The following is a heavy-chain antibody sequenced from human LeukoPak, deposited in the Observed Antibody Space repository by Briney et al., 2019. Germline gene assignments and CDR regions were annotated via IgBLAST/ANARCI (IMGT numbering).Heavy chain of an antibody. CDR3: AKDQGSVAAAVSWFDP. CDR1: GFTFSSYA. Sequence: GGSLRPSCAASGFTFSSYAMSWVRQAPGKGLEWVSAISGSGGSTYYADSVKGRFTISRDNSKNTLYLQMNSLGAEDTAVYYCAKDQGSVAAAVSWFDPWGQGTLVTVSS. D-gene: IGHD6-13*01. V-gene: IGHV3-23*01. J-gene: IGHJ5*02. CDR2: ISGSGGST.